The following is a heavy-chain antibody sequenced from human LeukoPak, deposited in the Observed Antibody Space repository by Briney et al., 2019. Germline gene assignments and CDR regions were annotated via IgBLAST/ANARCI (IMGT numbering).Heavy chain of an antibody. D-gene: IGHD5-12*01. CDR1: GYTFTNYT. CDR3: ARVRNSGFCYVDS. J-gene: IGHJ4*02. CDR2: ISAYNGNT. V-gene: IGHV1-18*01. Sequence: GASVKVSCKASGYTFTNYTISWVRQAPGQGLEWVGWISAYNGNTNYAQKLQGRVTMTTDTSTSTAYMDLRSLRSDDTAVYYCARVRNSGFCYVDSWGQGTLVTVSS.